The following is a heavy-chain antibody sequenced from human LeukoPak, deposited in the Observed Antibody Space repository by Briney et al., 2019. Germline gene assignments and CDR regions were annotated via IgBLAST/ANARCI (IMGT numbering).Heavy chain of an antibody. D-gene: IGHD2-15*01. CDR3: ARCRGGGLFDY. V-gene: IGHV3-66*01. CDR1: GFTVSSNY. Sequence: PGGSLRLSCAASGFTVSSNYMSWVRQAPGKGLEWVSVIYSGGSTYYADSVKGRFTISRDNSKNTLYLQMNSLRVEDTAVYYCARCRGGGLFDYWGQGTLVTVSS. CDR2: IYSGGST. J-gene: IGHJ4*02.